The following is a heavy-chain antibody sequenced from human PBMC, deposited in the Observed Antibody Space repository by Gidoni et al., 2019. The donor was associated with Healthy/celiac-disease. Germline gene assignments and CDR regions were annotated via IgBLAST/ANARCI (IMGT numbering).Heavy chain of an antibody. CDR1: GFTVSSNY. Sequence: EVQLVASGGGLIQPGGSLRLSCAASGFTVSSNYMRWVRQAPGKGLEWVSVIYSGGSTYYADSVKGRFTISRDNSKNTRYLQMNSLRAEDTAVYYCARAEGYCSGGSCYSYYYGMDVWGQGTTVTVSS. V-gene: IGHV3-53*01. D-gene: IGHD2-15*01. CDR2: IYSGGST. CDR3: ARAEGYCSGGSCYSYYYGMDV. J-gene: IGHJ6*02.